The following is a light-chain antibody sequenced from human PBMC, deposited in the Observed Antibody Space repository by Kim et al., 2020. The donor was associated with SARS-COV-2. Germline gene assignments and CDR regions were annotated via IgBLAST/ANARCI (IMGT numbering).Light chain of an antibody. Sequence: QSLTISFTGTSRDVGGYTFVSWYQNPPGTAPKLMISGVSHRPSGVSNRFSGSKSGNTASLTISGLQAEDEADYYCSSYTTSTSVVFGGGTKLTVL. CDR2: GVS. V-gene: IGLV2-14*03. J-gene: IGLJ2*01. CDR1: SRDVGGYTF. CDR3: SSYTTSTSVV.